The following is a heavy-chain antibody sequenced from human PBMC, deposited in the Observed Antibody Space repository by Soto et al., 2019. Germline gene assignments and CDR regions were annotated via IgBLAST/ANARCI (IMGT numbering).Heavy chain of an antibody. Sequence: PGGSLRLSCAASGFTFSSYGMHWVRQAPGKGLEWVAVIWYDGSNKYYADPVKGRFTISRDNSKNTLYLQMNSLRAEDTAVYYCARDSRRVATILYWGQGTLVTVSS. CDR1: GFTFSSYG. V-gene: IGHV3-33*01. CDR2: IWYDGSNK. CDR3: ARDSRRVATILY. D-gene: IGHD5-12*01. J-gene: IGHJ4*02.